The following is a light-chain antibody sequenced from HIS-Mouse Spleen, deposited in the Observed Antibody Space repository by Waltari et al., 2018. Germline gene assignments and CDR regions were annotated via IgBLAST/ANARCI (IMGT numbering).Light chain of an antibody. Sequence: SYVLTQPPSVSVAPGKTARITCWGNNIGSKSVHWYQQKTGQAPVLVVYDDRDRTSGIPERCSGSNYGNTATLTISRVEAGDEADYYCQVWDSSSDHVVFGGGTKLTVL. J-gene: IGLJ2*01. CDR2: DDR. V-gene: IGLV3-21*03. CDR1: NIGSKS. CDR3: QVWDSSSDHVV.